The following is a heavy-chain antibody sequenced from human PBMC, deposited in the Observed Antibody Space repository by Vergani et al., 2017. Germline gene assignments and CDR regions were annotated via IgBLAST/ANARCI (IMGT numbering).Heavy chain of an antibody. J-gene: IGHJ6*02. CDR3: ARMXDSYGTYYYYGMDV. D-gene: IGHD5-18*01. CDR1: GFSLSTSGMC. CDR2: IDWDDDK. Sequence: QVTLRESGPALVKPTQTLTLTCTFSGFSLSTSGMCVSWIRQPPGKALEWLARIDWDDDKYYSTSLKTRLTISKDTSKNQVVLTMTNMDPVDTATYYCARMXDSYGTYYYYGMDVWGQGTTVTVSS. V-gene: IGHV2-70*15.